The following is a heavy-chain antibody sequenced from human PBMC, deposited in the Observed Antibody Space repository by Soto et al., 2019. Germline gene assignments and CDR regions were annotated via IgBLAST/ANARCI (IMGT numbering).Heavy chain of an antibody. Sequence: QVHLVQSGADVKQPGASVKVSCKASGYTFSVYHMHWVRQAPGQGLEWMGWVHPNSGGTNYAQSFEGRVTMTRDTSINTAYMELSRLTSDDTAVYYCAKELQRGMDVWGQGTTVTVSS. CDR3: AKELQRGMDV. CDR1: GYTFSVYH. J-gene: IGHJ6*02. CDR2: VHPNSGGT. V-gene: IGHV1-2*02. D-gene: IGHD4-4*01.